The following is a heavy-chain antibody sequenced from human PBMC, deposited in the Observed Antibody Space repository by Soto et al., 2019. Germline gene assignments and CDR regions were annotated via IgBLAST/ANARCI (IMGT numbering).Heavy chain of an antibody. CDR3: ARDLADDFWSGYYVGAPFDY. V-gene: IGHV4-4*07. Sequence: SETLSLTCTVSGGSISSYYWSWIRQPAGKGLEWIGRIYTSGSTNYNPSLKSRVTMSVDTSKNQFSLKLSSVTAADTAVYYCARDLADDFWSGYYVGAPFDYWGQGTLVTVSS. CDR2: IYTSGST. J-gene: IGHJ4*02. D-gene: IGHD3-3*01. CDR1: GGSISSYY.